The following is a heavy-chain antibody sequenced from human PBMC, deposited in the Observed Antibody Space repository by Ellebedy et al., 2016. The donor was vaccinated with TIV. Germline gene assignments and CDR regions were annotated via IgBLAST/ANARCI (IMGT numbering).Heavy chain of an antibody. Sequence: SGPTLVXPTQTLTLTCTFSGFSLSTSGVGVGWIRQPPGKALEWLALIYWNDDKRYSPSLKSRLTITKDTSKNQVVLTMTNMDPVDTATYYCAHNSGGYSGYPFDYWGQGTLVTVSS. V-gene: IGHV2-5*01. J-gene: IGHJ4*02. D-gene: IGHD5-12*01. CDR1: GFSLSTSGVG. CDR3: AHNSGGYSGYPFDY. CDR2: IYWNDDK.